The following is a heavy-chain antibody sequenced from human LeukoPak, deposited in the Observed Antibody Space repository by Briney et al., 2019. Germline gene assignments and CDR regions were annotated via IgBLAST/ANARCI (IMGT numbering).Heavy chain of an antibody. CDR3: ARDQGLCSSTSCYSSDDY. CDR2: INPSGGST. CDR1: GYTFTSYY. J-gene: IGHJ4*02. V-gene: IGHV1-46*01. D-gene: IGHD2-2*01. Sequence: ASVKVSCKASGYTFTSYYMHWVRQAPGQGLEWMGIINPSGGSTSYAQKFQGRVTMTRDTSTSTVYMELSSLRSEDTAVYYCARDQGLCSSTSCYSSDDYWGQGTLVTVSS.